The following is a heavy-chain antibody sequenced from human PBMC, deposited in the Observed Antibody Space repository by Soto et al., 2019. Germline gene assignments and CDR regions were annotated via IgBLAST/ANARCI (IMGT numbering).Heavy chain of an antibody. Sequence: SETLSLTCTVSGGSISSGDYYLSWIRQPPGKGLEWIGYIYYSGSTYYNPSLKSRVTISVDTSKNQFSLKLSSVTAADTAVYYCASSGSYHGVDYWGQGTLVTVSS. J-gene: IGHJ4*02. D-gene: IGHD1-26*01. CDR1: GGSISSGDYY. V-gene: IGHV4-30-4*01. CDR3: ASSGSYHGVDY. CDR2: IYYSGST.